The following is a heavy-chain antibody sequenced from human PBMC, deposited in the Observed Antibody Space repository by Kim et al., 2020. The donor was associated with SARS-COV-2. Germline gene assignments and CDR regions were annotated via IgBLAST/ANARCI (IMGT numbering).Heavy chain of an antibody. V-gene: IGHV1-18*01. CDR2: ISAYNGNT. J-gene: IGHJ6*02. CDR1: GYTFTSYG. CDR3: ARDWLLLWFGEKLDRGYYYGMDV. Sequence: ASVKVSCKASGYTFTSYGISWVRQAPGQGLEWMGWISAYNGNTNYAQKLQGRVTMTTDTSTSTAYMELRSLRSDDTAVYYCARDWLLLWFGEKLDRGYYYGMDVWGQGTTVTVSS. D-gene: IGHD3-10*01.